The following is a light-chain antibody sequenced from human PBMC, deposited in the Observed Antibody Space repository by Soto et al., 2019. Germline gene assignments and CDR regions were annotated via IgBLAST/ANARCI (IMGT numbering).Light chain of an antibody. J-gene: IGKJ4*01. CDR3: QQYCSLPPLT. Sequence: DIQMTQSPSSLSASVGDRVTITCQASQDISNYLNWYQQKPGKAPKLLIYDASNLETGVPSRFSGSGSGTDFTFTISSLQPEDIATYYCQQYCSLPPLTFGGGTKVGIK. CDR1: QDISNY. CDR2: DAS. V-gene: IGKV1-33*01.